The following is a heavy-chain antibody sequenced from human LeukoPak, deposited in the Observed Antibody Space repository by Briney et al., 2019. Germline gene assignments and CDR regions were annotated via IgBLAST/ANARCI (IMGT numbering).Heavy chain of an antibody. V-gene: IGHV1-69*04. Sequence: SVKVSCKASGGTFSSYAISWVRQAPGQGLEWMGRIIPILGIANYAQKFQGRVTMTRNTSISTAYMELSSLRSEDTAVYYCARASPGVTFDYWGQGTLVTVSS. CDR3: ARASPGVTFDY. J-gene: IGHJ4*02. CDR1: GGTFSSYA. D-gene: IGHD5-18*01. CDR2: IIPILGIA.